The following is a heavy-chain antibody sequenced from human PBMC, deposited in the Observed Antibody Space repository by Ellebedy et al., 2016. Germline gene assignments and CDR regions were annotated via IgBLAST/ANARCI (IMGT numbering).Heavy chain of an antibody. Sequence: GESLKISCAASGFTFSRYWMHWVRQVPGKGLVWVSRINTDGTHITYADSVKGRFTISRDNAKNTLYLQMNSLTAEDTAIYYCAREDQESFYYENSGYNDYWGQGTLVTVSS. J-gene: IGHJ4*02. D-gene: IGHD3-22*01. V-gene: IGHV3-74*03. CDR1: GFTFSRYW. CDR3: AREDQESFYYENSGYNDY. CDR2: INTDGTHI.